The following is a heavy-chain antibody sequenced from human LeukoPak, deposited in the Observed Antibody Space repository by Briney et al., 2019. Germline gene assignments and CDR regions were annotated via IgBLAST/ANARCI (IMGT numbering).Heavy chain of an antibody. Sequence: GSLRLSCAASGFTFSSYWMHWVRQAPGKGLVWVSRINSDGSGTSYADSVKGRFTISRDNAKSTLYLQMNSLRVEDTALYYCATGSGHAFDIWGQGTMVTVSS. V-gene: IGHV3-74*01. CDR1: GFTFSSYW. D-gene: IGHD2-15*01. CDR2: INSDGSGT. J-gene: IGHJ3*02. CDR3: ATGSGHAFDI.